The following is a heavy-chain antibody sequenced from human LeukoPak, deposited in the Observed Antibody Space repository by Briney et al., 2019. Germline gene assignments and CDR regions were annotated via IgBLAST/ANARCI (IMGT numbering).Heavy chain of an antibody. CDR1: GFTFSSYS. D-gene: IGHD6-19*01. Sequence: GGSLRLSCAASGFTFSSYSMSWVRQAPGKGLEWVSAISGSGGSTYYADSVKGRFTISRDNSKNTLYLQMNSLRAEDTAVYYCAKNWYSSGWYRLYYYYMDVWGKGTTVTVSS. CDR3: AKNWYSSGWYRLYYYYMDV. V-gene: IGHV3-23*01. CDR2: ISGSGGST. J-gene: IGHJ6*03.